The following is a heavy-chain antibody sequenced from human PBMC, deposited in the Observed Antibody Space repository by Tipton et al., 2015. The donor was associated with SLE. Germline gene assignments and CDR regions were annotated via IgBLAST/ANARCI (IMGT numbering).Heavy chain of an antibody. CDR3: ARDIYGSGSPLRYFDL. CDR1: GGSISSGSYY. Sequence: TLSLTCTVSGGSISSGSYYWSWIRQPAGKGLEWIGRIYTSGSTNYNPSLKSRVTISVDTSKNQFSLKLTSVTAADTAVYFCARDIYGSGSPLRYFDLWGQGTLVTVSS. V-gene: IGHV4-61*02. J-gene: IGHJ4*02. D-gene: IGHD3-10*01. CDR2: IYTSGST.